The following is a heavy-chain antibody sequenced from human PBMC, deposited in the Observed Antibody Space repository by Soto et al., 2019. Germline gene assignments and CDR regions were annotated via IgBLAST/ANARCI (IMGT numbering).Heavy chain of an antibody. CDR3: ARANYYGSGSYSYNWFDP. J-gene: IGHJ5*02. CDR2: IYYSGST. CDR1: GGSISSYY. V-gene: IGHV4-59*01. Sequence: SETLSLTCTVSGGSISSYYWSWIRQPPGKGLEWIGYIYYSGSTNYNPSLKSRVTISVDTSKNQFSLKPSSVTAADTAVYYCARANYYGSGSYSYNWFDPWGQGTLVTVSS. D-gene: IGHD3-10*01.